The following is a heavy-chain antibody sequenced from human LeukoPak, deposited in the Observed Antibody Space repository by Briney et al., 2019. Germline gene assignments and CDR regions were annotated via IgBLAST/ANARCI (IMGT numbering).Heavy chain of an antibody. CDR2: INHSGST. D-gene: IGHD3-10*01. Sequence: KASETLSLTCAVYGGSFSGYYWSWIRQPPGKGLEWIGEINHSGSTNYNPSLKSRVTISVDTSKNQFSLKLSSVTAADTAVYYCARAMFRGATCDYWGQGTLVTVSS. J-gene: IGHJ4*02. CDR3: ARAMFRGATCDY. CDR1: GGSFSGYY. V-gene: IGHV4-34*01.